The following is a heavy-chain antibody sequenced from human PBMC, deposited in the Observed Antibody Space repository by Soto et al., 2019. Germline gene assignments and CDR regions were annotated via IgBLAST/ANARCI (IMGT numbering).Heavy chain of an antibody. CDR1: GFTFSSYG. J-gene: IGHJ4*02. Sequence: QVQLVESGGGVVQPGRSLRLSCAASGFTFSSYGMHWVRQAPGKGLEWVAVIWYDGSNKYYADSVKGRFTISRDNSKNTLYLQMNSLRAEDTAVYYCARDLRAMTTVTNFDYWGQGTLVTVSS. D-gene: IGHD4-17*01. CDR2: IWYDGSNK. V-gene: IGHV3-33*01. CDR3: ARDLRAMTTVTNFDY.